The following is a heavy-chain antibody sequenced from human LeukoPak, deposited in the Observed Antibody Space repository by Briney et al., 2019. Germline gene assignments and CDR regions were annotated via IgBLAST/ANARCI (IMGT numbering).Heavy chain of an antibody. D-gene: IGHD6-19*01. Sequence: PGGSLRLSCAASGLTFSSYSMNWVRQAPGKGLEWVSSISSSSSYIYYADSVKGRFTISRDNSKNTLYLQMNSLRAEDTAVYYCAKRSAVAGTLWIDYWGQGTLVTVSS. V-gene: IGHV3-21*04. J-gene: IGHJ4*02. CDR2: ISSSSSYI. CDR3: AKRSAVAGTLWIDY. CDR1: GLTFSSYS.